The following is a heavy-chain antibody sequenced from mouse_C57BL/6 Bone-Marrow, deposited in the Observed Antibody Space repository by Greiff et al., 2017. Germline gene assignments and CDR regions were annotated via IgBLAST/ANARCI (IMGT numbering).Heavy chain of an antibody. CDR3: ARDYGSSYWYFDV. V-gene: IGHV1-85*01. J-gene: IGHJ1*03. CDR2: IYPRDGST. D-gene: IGHD1-1*01. CDR1: GYTFTSYD. Sequence: VQLQQSGPELVKPGASVKLSCKASGYTFTSYDINWVKQRPGPGLEWIGWIYPRDGSTKYNEKFKGKATLTVDTTSRTAYMELHSLTSADSAVYFCARDYGSSYWYFDVWGTGTTVTVSS.